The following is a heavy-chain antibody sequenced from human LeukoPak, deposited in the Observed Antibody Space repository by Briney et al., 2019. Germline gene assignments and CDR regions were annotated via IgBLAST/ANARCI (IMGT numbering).Heavy chain of an antibody. V-gene: IGHV3-30*02. Sequence: PGGSLRLSCAASGFTFSSYGMHGVRQAPGKGLEWVAFIRYDGSNKYYADSVKGRFTISRDNSKNTLYLQMNSLRAEDTAVYYCAKGRAQQLPYYMDVWGKGTTVTVSS. CDR3: AKGRAQQLPYYMDV. J-gene: IGHJ6*03. CDR2: IRYDGSNK. CDR1: GFTFSSYG. D-gene: IGHD6-13*01.